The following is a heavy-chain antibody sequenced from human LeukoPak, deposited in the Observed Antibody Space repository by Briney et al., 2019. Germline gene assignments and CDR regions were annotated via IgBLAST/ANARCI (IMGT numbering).Heavy chain of an antibody. V-gene: IGHV3-48*01. Sequence: GGSLRLSCAASGFTFRTSGMNWVRQAPGKGLEWVSYISSSGTTISYAQSVKGRFTITRDNAQNSLTLHMNTLRADDTAVYYCARNPESYYDSSGYYRRFDYWGQGTLVTVSS. CDR2: ISSSGTTI. D-gene: IGHD3-22*01. CDR3: ARNPESYYDSSGYYRRFDY. CDR1: GFTFRTSG. J-gene: IGHJ4*02.